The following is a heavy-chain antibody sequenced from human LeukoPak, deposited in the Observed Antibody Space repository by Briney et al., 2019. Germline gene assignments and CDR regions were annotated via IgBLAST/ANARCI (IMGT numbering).Heavy chain of an antibody. D-gene: IGHD5-12*01. Sequence: GASVTVSCKASGYTFTGYCMHWVRQAPGQGLEWMGWLKPNSGGTKYAQNFQSRVTMTKDTSSSTAYMELSRLRSDDTAVYYCARDRADGGYANYYFYGMAVWGQGTTVTVSS. CDR1: GYTFTGYC. CDR3: ARDRADGGYANYYFYGMAV. CDR2: LKPNSGGT. V-gene: IGHV1-2*02. J-gene: IGHJ6*02.